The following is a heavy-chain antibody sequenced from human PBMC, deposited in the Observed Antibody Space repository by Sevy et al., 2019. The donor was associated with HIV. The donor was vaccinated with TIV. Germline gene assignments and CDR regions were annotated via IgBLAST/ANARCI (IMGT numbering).Heavy chain of an antibody. Sequence: GGSLRLSCEASEFTFNIYATSWVRQAPGKGLEWLSAISGGGDGTYYADSVKGRFTISGDNSRNTLYLQMNSLRAEDTAVYYCAKRPYYYYNSDGHLVSSTDEADYWGQGTLVTVSS. CDR3: AKRPYYYYNSDGHLVSSTDEADY. CDR1: EFTFNIYA. J-gene: IGHJ4*02. CDR2: ISGGGDGT. V-gene: IGHV3-23*01. D-gene: IGHD3-22*01.